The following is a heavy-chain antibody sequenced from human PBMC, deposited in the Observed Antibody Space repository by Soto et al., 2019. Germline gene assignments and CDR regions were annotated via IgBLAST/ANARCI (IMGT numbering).Heavy chain of an antibody. CDR1: GYIFTAYA. Sequence: ASVKVSCKASGYIFTAYAIHWVRQAPGQMLEWMGWINAGNDNTKYSQKFQGRVTITMDTSASTAYMDLNSLRSEDTAVYYCARTGGYDFWSGYLNWFDPWGQGTLVTV. J-gene: IGHJ5*02. V-gene: IGHV1-3*01. CDR2: INAGNDNT. D-gene: IGHD3-3*01. CDR3: ARTGGYDFWSGYLNWFDP.